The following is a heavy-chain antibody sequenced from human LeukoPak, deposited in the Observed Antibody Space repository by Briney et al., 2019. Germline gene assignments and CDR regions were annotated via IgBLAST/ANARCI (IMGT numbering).Heavy chain of an antibody. Sequence: ASVKVSCKASGYTFTSYAMNWVRQAPGQGLEWMRIINPSGGSTSYAQKFQGRVTMTRDTSTSTVYMELSSLRSEDTAVYYCARGPRITIFGVVITFYGMDVWGQGTTVTVSS. J-gene: IGHJ6*02. CDR1: GYTFTSYA. CDR3: ARGPRITIFGVVITFYGMDV. CDR2: INPSGGST. V-gene: IGHV1-46*01. D-gene: IGHD3-3*01.